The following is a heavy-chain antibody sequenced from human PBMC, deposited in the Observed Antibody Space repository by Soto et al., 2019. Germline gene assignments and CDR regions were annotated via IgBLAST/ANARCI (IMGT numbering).Heavy chain of an antibody. CDR3: ARDGRYSKGYGMDV. CDR2: IIPIFGTA. Sequence: ASVKVSCNASGGTFSSYAISWVRPAPGQGLEWMGGIIPIFGTANYAQKFQGRVTITADESTSTAYMELSSLRSEDTAVYYCARDGRYSKGYGMDVWGQGTTVTVSS. D-gene: IGHD4-4*01. J-gene: IGHJ6*02. V-gene: IGHV1-69*13. CDR1: GGTFSSYA.